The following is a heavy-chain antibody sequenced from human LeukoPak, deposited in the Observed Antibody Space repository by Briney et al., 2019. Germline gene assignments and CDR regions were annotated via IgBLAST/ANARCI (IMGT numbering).Heavy chain of an antibody. J-gene: IGHJ5*02. D-gene: IGHD2-21*02. CDR1: GFTFSSYG. Sequence: GGSLRLSCAASGFTFSSYGMHCVRQAPGKGLEWVAVIWYDGSNKYYADSVKGRFTISRDNSKNTLYLQMNSLRAEDTAVYYCAREREVTWFDPWGQGTLVTVSS. V-gene: IGHV3-33*01. CDR2: IWYDGSNK. CDR3: AREREVTWFDP.